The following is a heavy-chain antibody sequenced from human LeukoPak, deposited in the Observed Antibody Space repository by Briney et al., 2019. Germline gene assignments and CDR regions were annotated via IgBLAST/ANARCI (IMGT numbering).Heavy chain of an antibody. CDR1: GFTFSSYD. CDR2: ISTSSSTI. Sequence: GGSLRLSCAASGFTFSSYDMNWLRQAPGKGLEWVSYISTSSSTIYYADSVKGRFTISRDNAKNSLYLQMNSLRAEDTAVYYCAKVPDYYGSGRYHWGQGTLVTVSS. V-gene: IGHV3-48*03. D-gene: IGHD3-10*01. J-gene: IGHJ4*02. CDR3: AKVPDYYGSGRYH.